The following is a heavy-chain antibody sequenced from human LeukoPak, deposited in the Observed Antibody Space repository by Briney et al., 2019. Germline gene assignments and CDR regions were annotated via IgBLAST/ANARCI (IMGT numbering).Heavy chain of an antibody. CDR2: IYYSGST. CDR3: ARQSQYYDYVWGSYRPFNWFDP. D-gene: IGHD3-16*02. CDR1: GGSISIYY. Sequence: SETLSLTCTVSGGSISIYYWSWIRQPPGKGLEWIGYIYYSGSTNYNPSLKSRVTISVDTSKNQFSLKLSSVTAADTAVYYCARQSQYYDYVWGSYRPFNWFDPWGQGTLVTVSS. V-gene: IGHV4-59*08. J-gene: IGHJ5*02.